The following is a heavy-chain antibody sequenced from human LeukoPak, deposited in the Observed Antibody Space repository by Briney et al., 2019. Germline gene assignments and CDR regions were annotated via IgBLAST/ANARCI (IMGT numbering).Heavy chain of an antibody. CDR1: GGSVTSVNW. V-gene: IGHV4-4*02. D-gene: IGHD6-13*01. CDR3: ARGYGSGTD. J-gene: IGHJ4*02. CDR2: ISHSGTT. Sequence: PSGTLSLTCAVSGGSVTSVNWWTWVRQPPGKGLEWIGEISHSGTTNFNPSLKSRVTISVDKSKNQFSLKVTSVTAADTAVYYCARGYGSGTDWGQGTLVTVSS.